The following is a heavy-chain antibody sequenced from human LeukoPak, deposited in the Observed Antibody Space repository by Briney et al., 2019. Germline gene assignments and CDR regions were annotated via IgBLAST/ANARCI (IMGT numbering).Heavy chain of an antibody. V-gene: IGHV1-8*01. D-gene: IGHD3-22*01. CDR1: GYTFTSYD. CDR3: ARGLRDSSGREYFQH. Sequence: ASVKVSCKASGYTFTSYDISWVRQAAGQGLEWMGWMNPNSGDTGYAQKSKGRVTMTGNASISTAYMELSSLRSEDTAVYYCARGLRDSSGREYFQHWGQGTLVTVSS. CDR2: MNPNSGDT. J-gene: IGHJ1*01.